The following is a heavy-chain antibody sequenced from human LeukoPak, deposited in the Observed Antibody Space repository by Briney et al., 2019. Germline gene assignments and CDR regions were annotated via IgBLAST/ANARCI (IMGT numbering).Heavy chain of an antibody. Sequence: PSETLSLTCAVYGGSFSGYYWSWIRQPPGKGLEWIGEINHSGSTNYNPSLKSRVTISVDTSKNQFSLKLSSVTAADTAVYYCAREVSDYGGNWFDPWGQGTLVTVSS. D-gene: IGHD4/OR15-4a*01. CDR2: INHSGST. CDR3: AREVSDYGGNWFDP. J-gene: IGHJ5*02. CDR1: GGSFSGYY. V-gene: IGHV4-34*01.